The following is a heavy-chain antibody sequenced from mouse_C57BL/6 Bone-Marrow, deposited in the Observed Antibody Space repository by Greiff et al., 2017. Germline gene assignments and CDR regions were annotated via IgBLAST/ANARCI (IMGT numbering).Heavy chain of an antibody. J-gene: IGHJ2*01. V-gene: IGHV14-4*01. Sequence: EVQLQQSGAELVRPGASVKLSCTASGFNIKDDYMHWVKQRPEQGLEWIGWIDPENGDTEYASKFQGKATITADTSSNTAYLQLSSLRSEDTAVYYCTSITTVVAYYFDYGDQGNTLTVSS. CDR3: TSITTVVAYYFDY. CDR1: GFNIKDDY. CDR2: IDPENGDT. D-gene: IGHD1-1*01.